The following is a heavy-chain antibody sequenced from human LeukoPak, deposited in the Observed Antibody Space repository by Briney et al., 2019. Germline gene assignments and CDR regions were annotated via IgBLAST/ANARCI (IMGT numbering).Heavy chain of an antibody. CDR2: ISAYNGNT. D-gene: IGHD3-22*01. Sequence: AASVKVSCKASGYTFTSYGISWVRQAPGQGLEWMGWISAYNGNTNYAQKFQGRVTMTRDTSTSTVYMELSSLRSEDTAVYYCARVPKNYYDSSGYYLDYWGQGTLVTVSS. V-gene: IGHV1-18*01. CDR3: ARVPKNYYDSSGYYLDY. J-gene: IGHJ4*02. CDR1: GYTFTSYG.